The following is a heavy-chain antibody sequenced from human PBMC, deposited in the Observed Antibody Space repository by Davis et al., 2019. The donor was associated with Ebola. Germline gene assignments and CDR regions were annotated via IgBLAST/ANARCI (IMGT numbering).Heavy chain of an antibody. J-gene: IGHJ4*02. Sequence: ASVKVSCKASGFILTNYAIHWVRQAPGQRLEWMGWVHGGNGNTKYSQRFQGRVTITTDASASTAYLDLSSLRSDDTAVFYCARATFGYNSGWYADYWGQGTLVTVSS. V-gene: IGHV1-3*01. D-gene: IGHD6-19*01. CDR1: GFILTNYA. CDR3: ARATFGYNSGWYADY. CDR2: VHGGNGNT.